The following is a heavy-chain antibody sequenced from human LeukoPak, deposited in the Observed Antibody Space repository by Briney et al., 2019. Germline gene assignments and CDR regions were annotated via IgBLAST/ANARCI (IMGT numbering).Heavy chain of an antibody. D-gene: IGHD6-19*01. CDR2: IYYSGST. V-gene: IGHV4-39*01. CDR3: ARHSSLAVAGTDFDY. J-gene: IGHJ4*02. Sequence: SETLSLTCTVSGGSISSSSYYWGWIRQPPGKGLGWIGSIYYSGSTYYNPSLKSRVTISVDTSKNQFSLKLSSVTAADTAVYYCARHSSLAVAGTDFDYWGQGTLVTVSS. CDR1: GGSISSSSYY.